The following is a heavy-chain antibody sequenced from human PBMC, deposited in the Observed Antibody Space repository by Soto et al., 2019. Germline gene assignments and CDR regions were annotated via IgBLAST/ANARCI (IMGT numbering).Heavy chain of an antibody. CDR2: ISAYNGNT. J-gene: IGHJ3*02. V-gene: IGHV1-18*01. Sequence: ASVKVSCKASGYTFTSYGISWVRQAPGQGLEWMGWISAYNGNTNYAQKLQGRVTMTTDTSTSTAYMELRSLRSDDTAVYYCERVPIYSPHDAFDIWGQGTMVTVSS. CDR3: ERVPIYSPHDAFDI. D-gene: IGHD5-18*01. CDR1: GYTFTSYG.